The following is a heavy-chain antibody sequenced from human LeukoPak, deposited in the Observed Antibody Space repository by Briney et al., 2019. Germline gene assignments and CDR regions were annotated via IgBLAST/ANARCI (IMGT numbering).Heavy chain of an antibody. V-gene: IGHV3-33*06. CDR2: IWYDGSNE. Sequence: PGKSLRLSCAASGFSFRSYAMHWVRQAPGKGLEWVTFIWYDGSNEYYADSEKGRFTTSRDNSKNTLYLQMNSLRAEDTAVYYCAKDTSYGMDVWGQGTTVTVSS. CDR3: AKDTSYGMDV. J-gene: IGHJ6*02. CDR1: GFSFRSYA.